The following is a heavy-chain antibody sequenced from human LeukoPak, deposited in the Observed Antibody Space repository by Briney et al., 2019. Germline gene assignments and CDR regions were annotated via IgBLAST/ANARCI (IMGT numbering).Heavy chain of an antibody. Sequence: GGSLRLSCAASGFTFDDRGMIWVRQCPGKGLEWVSGINENGGSKGYAGSVKGRFTISRDNAKNSLFLHITTLRVEDTALYYCARGSASHYGAFDVWGQGTMVTVSS. D-gene: IGHD3-10*01. J-gene: IGHJ3*01. CDR1: GFTFDDRG. CDR3: ARGSASHYGAFDV. CDR2: INENGGSK. V-gene: IGHV3-20*04.